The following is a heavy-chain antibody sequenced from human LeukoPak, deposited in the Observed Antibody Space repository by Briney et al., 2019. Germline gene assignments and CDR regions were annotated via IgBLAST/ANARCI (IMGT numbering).Heavy chain of an antibody. J-gene: IGHJ4*02. Sequence: TSETLSLTCAVSGGSISSSNWWSWVRQPPGKGLEWIGEIYHRGSTNYNPSLKSRVTISVDTSKNQFSLKLSSVTAADTAVYYCAQNSGYDSSFDYWGQGTLVTVSS. D-gene: IGHD5-12*01. CDR2: IYHRGST. CDR3: AQNSGYDSSFDY. CDR1: GGSISSSNW. V-gene: IGHV4-4*02.